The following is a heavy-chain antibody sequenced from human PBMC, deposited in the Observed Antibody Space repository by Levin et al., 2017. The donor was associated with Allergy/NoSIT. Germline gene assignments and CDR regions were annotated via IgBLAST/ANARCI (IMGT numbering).Heavy chain of an antibody. CDR2: IYYSGST. J-gene: IGHJ3*02. Sequence: SETLSLTCTVSGGSISSYYWSWIRQPPGKGLEWIGYIYYSGSTNYNPSLKSRVTISVDTSKNQFSLKLSSVTAADTAVYYCASDSSSGWFHDAFDIWGQGTMVTVSS. CDR1: GGSISSYY. V-gene: IGHV4-59*01. CDR3: ASDSSSGWFHDAFDI. D-gene: IGHD6-19*01.